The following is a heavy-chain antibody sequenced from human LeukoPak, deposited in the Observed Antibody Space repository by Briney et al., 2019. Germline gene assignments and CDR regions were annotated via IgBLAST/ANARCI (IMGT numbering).Heavy chain of an antibody. CDR1: GGSISNSSYF. CDR3: ARVSYDSSGYEYYFDY. J-gene: IGHJ4*02. Sequence: PSETLSLTCTVSGGSISNSSYFWGWIRQPPGRGLEWIGSIYYSGSTYYNPSLKSRVTISVDTSKNQFSLKLSSVTAADTAVYYCARVSYDSSGYEYYFDYWGQGTLVTVSS. V-gene: IGHV4-39*07. CDR2: IYYSGST. D-gene: IGHD3-22*01.